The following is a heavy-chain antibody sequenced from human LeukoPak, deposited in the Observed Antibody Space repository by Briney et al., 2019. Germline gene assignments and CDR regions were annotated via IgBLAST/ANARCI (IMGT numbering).Heavy chain of an antibody. CDR1: GFTFSTYN. CDR3: AGGQFEYRSRWFNY. D-gene: IGHD6-13*01. V-gene: IGHV3-48*04. CDR2: ISSSSRTI. J-gene: IGHJ4*02. Sequence: PGGSLRLSCAASGFTFSTYNMNWVRQAPGRGLEWLSYISSSSRTIYYADSVKGRFTISRDNAKNSLYLQMNSLRVDDTAVYYCAGGQFEYRSRWFNYWGQGTLVTVSS.